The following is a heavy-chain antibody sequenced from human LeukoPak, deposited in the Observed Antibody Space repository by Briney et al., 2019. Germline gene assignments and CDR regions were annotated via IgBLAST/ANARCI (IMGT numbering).Heavy chain of an antibody. CDR3: ARVLAIFGLDTTDFYMDV. Sequence: SETLSLTCAVSGASISGHYWSWIRQPPGKGLEWIGYTSGSISDNPSLKSRVAVSVDPSQNQVSLSLTSVTAADTAVYYCARVLAIFGLDTTDFYMDVWVKGTTVTVSS. J-gene: IGHJ6*03. CDR1: GASISGHY. D-gene: IGHD3/OR15-3a*01. CDR2: TSGSI. V-gene: IGHV4-59*11.